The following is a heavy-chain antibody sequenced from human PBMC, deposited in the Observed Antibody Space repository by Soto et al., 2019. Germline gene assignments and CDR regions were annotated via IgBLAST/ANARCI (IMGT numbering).Heavy chain of an antibody. CDR1: GFTFNNYV. D-gene: IGHD3-10*01. Sequence: EVQLLESGGGLVQPGGSLRLSCAASGFTFNNYVMAWVRQAPGKGLEWVSGISGSDGSTVCADSMKGRFSISRDNSKNTLYLQVHSLRAGDTAVYYCVRVNFRGTQLWLEAFDYWGRGTLVSVSS. CDR2: ISGSDGST. CDR3: VRVNFRGTQLWLEAFDY. J-gene: IGHJ4*02. V-gene: IGHV3-23*01.